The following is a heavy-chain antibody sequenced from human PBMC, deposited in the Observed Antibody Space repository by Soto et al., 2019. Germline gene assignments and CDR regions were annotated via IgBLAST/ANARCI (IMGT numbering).Heavy chain of an antibody. V-gene: IGHV5-51*01. Sequence: GEALKSSYEAFGNSFTTFLIGRVPQMPGKGLEWMGIIYPANSDILYSQYLQRQVTISAEKSINTAYLQCSSLKASDTAIYYCARRKYYSPEIDPWGQGTMVTVSS. CDR1: GNSFTTFL. J-gene: IGHJ5*02. CDR3: ARRKYYSPEIDP. D-gene: IGHD3-10*01. CDR2: IYPANSDI.